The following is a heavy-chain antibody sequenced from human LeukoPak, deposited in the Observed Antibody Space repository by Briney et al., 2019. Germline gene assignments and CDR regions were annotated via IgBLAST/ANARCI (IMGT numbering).Heavy chain of an antibody. V-gene: IGHV1-24*01. J-gene: IGHJ6*02. CDR2: FDPEDGET. CDR3: ASGYDFWSGYPYGMDV. Sequence: ASVKVSCKVSGYTLTELSMHWVRQAPGKGLEWMGGFDPEDGETIYAQKFQGRVTMTEDTSTDTAYMELSSLRSEDTAVYYCASGYDFWSGYPYGMDVWGQGTTVTVSS. D-gene: IGHD3-3*01. CDR1: GYTLTELS.